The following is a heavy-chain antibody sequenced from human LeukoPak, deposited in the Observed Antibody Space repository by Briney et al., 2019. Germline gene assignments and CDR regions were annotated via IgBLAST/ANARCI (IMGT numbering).Heavy chain of an antibody. CDR1: GFTFDDNT. J-gene: IGHJ4*02. Sequence: GGSLRLSCEVSGFTFDDNTIHWVRQAPGKGLEWVSLISWDGGNTYYADSVKGRFTISRDNSKYTLYLQMNSLRAEDTALYYCAKEIWPTVTIPGRTYFDYWGQGALVTVSS. V-gene: IGHV3-43*01. CDR3: AKEIWPTVTIPGRTYFDY. CDR2: ISWDGGNT. D-gene: IGHD4-17*01.